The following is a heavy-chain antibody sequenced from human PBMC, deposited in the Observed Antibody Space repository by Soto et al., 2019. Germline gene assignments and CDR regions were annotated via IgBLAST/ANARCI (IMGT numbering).Heavy chain of an antibody. D-gene: IGHD3-10*01. CDR1: GFTFSDDG. CDR2: IWYDGSNK. Sequence: QVQLVESGGGVVQPGRSLRLSCVASGFTFSDDGMHWVRQAPGKGLEWVAVIWYDGSNKYYGDSVKGRFTISRDNSKNTLYLQMNSLGAEDTAVYYCARDEDYYGSGTYYNYGMEVWGQATTVTVSS. J-gene: IGHJ6*02. CDR3: ARDEDYYGSGTYYNYGMEV. V-gene: IGHV3-33*01.